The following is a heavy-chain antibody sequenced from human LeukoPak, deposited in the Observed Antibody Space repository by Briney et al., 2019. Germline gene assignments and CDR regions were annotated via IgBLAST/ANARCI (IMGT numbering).Heavy chain of an antibody. V-gene: IGHV3-21*01. CDR2: ITTSSSSI. J-gene: IGHJ4*02. CDR3: ARDNIVGATLAVPY. CDR1: GFTFSTFI. Sequence: PGGSLRLSCAASGFTFSTFIMHWVRQAPGKGLEWVASITTSSSSIHYADSMKGRITISRDNAKNSLYLQMNSLRAEDTAVYYCARDNIVGATLAVPYWGQGTLVTVSS. D-gene: IGHD1-26*01.